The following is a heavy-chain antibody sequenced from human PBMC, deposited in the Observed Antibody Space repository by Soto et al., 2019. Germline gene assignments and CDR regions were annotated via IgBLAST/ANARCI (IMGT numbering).Heavy chain of an antibody. V-gene: IGHV4-39*01. CDR1: GGSISSSSYY. Sequence: SETLSLTCTVSGGSISSSSYYWGWIRQPPGKGLEWIGSIYYSGSTYYNPSLKSRVTISVDTSKNQFSLKLSSVTAADTAVYYCVRHTDDYSNYVGWFDPWGQGTLVTVSS. J-gene: IGHJ5*02. CDR3: VRHTDDYSNYVGWFDP. CDR2: IYYSGST. D-gene: IGHD4-4*01.